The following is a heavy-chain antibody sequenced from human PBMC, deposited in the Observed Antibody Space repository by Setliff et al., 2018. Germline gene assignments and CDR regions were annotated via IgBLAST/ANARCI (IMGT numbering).Heavy chain of an antibody. Sequence: LRLSCAASGLTFNSYAMSWVRQAPGKGLEWVSTVSVSGDNTYYTDSVKGRFTTSRDNSKNTLYLQMSSLRVEDTAIYYCAKSDKQLVRGGPDYWGQGTLVTVSS. CDR3: AKSDKQLVRGGPDY. CDR1: GLTFNSYA. V-gene: IGHV3-23*01. J-gene: IGHJ4*02. D-gene: IGHD6-6*01. CDR2: VSVSGDNT.